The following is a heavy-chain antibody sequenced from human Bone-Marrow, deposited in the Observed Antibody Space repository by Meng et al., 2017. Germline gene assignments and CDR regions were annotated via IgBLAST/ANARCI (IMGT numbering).Heavy chain of an antibody. CDR1: GGSISSGDYY. CDR3: ARYVFDSSSLYSNWFDP. Sequence: QVQLQESCPGLVKPSQTLSLPCTVSGGSISSGDYYWSLIRQPPGNGLEWIGYIYYTGSTYYNPSLNSRLTISVATSKNQFSLNLTSVTAADTAVYYCARYVFDSSSLYSNWFDPWGQGTLVTVSS. V-gene: IGHV4-30-4*01. CDR2: IYYTGST. D-gene: IGHD3-22*01. J-gene: IGHJ5*02.